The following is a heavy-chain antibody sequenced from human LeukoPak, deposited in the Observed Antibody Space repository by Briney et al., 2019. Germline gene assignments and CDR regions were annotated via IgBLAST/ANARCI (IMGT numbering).Heavy chain of an antibody. J-gene: IGHJ4*02. CDR1: GFSFDDYT. D-gene: IGHD6-13*01. CDR3: AKTGSSWFLDY. Sequence: GGSLRLSCAASGFSFDDYTMHWVRHAPGKGPEWVSLINWDGGRASYTDSVKGRFTISRDNSKNSLYLQMNSLTTDDTALYYCAKTGSSWFLDYWGQGTLVSVSS. V-gene: IGHV3-43*01. CDR2: INWDGGRA.